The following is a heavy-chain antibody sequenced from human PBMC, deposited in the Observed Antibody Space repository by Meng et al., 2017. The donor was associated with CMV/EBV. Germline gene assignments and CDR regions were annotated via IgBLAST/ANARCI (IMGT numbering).Heavy chain of an antibody. CDR3: ARGARYCSGGSCSSWFDP. CDR2: IYYSGST. Sequence: ISSGGYSWSWIRQPPGQGLEWIGYIYYSGSTYYNPSLKSRVTISVDTSKNQFSLKLSSVTAADTAVYYCARGARYCSGGSCSSWFDPWGQGTLVTVSS. V-gene: IGHV4-31*02. J-gene: IGHJ5*02. D-gene: IGHD2-15*01. CDR1: ISSGGYS.